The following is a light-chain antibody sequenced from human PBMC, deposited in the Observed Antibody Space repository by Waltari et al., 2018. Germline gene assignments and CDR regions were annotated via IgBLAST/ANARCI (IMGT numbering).Light chain of an antibody. CDR1: SSHIGSNS. J-gene: IGLJ2*01. CDR2: RNN. Sequence: QSVLTQPPSASAAPGQRVTISCSGSSSHIGSNSVYWYQQLPGTAPKLRIYRNNQRPSGVPDRFSGSKSGTSASLAISGLRSEDEADYYCAGWDDSLSVVFGGGTKLTVL. V-gene: IGLV1-47*01. CDR3: AGWDDSLSVV.